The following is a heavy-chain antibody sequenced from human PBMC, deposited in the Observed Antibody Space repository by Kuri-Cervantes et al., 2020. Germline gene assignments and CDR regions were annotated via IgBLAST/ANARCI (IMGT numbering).Heavy chain of an antibody. V-gene: IGHV1-58*01. CDR3: ATDLYYDSSGPLGSLDAFDI. J-gene: IGHJ3*02. Sequence: SVKVSCKASGFTFTSSAVQWVRQARGQRLEWIGWIVVGSGNTNYAQKFQERVTITRDMSTSTAYMELSSLRSEDTAVYYCATDLYYDSSGPLGSLDAFDIWGQGTMVTVSS. CDR1: GFTFTSSA. D-gene: IGHD3-22*01. CDR2: IVVGSGNT.